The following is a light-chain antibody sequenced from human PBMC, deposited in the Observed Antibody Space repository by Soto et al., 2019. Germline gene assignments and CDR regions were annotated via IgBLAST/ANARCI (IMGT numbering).Light chain of an antibody. CDR3: AAWDDSLNGSYV. V-gene: IGLV1-44*01. J-gene: IGLJ1*01. CDR1: SSNIGSNT. Sequence: QPVLTQPPSASGTPGQRVTISCSGSSSNIGSNTVNWYQQLPGTAPKLLIYSNNQRPSGVPDRFSGSKSGTSASLAISGLQSEDEADYYCAAWDDSLNGSYVFGPGTKLTVL. CDR2: SNN.